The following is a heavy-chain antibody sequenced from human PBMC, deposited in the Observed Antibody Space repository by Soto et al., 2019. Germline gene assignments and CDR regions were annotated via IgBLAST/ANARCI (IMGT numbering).Heavy chain of an antibody. V-gene: IGHV3-33*01. CDR2: IWYDGSNK. CDR3: ARDRGEEMATITFDY. J-gene: IGHJ4*02. Sequence: LRLSCAASGFTFSSYGMHWVRQAPGKGLEWVAVIWYDGSNKYYADSVKGRFTISRDNSKNTLYLQMNSLRAEDTAVYYCARDRGEEMATITFDYWGQGTLVTVSS. CDR1: GFTFSSYG. D-gene: IGHD5-12*01.